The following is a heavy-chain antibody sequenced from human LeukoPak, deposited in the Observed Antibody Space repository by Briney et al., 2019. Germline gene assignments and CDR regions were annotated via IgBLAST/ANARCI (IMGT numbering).Heavy chain of an antibody. CDR3: ARTGGQWLGY. CDR1: GYTFTNYW. D-gene: IGHD6-19*01. Sequence: GKSLKISCNGSGYTFTNYWIGWVLQMPGKGLEWMGIIYPGDSDIKYSPSFQGQVTISADKSISTAYLQWSSLKASDTAMYYCARTGGQWLGYWGQGTLVTVSS. V-gene: IGHV5-51*01. J-gene: IGHJ4*02. CDR2: IYPGDSDI.